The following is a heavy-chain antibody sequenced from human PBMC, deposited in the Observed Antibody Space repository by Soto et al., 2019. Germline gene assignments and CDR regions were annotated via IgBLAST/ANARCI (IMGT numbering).Heavy chain of an antibody. CDR2: ISYGGSNK. Sequence: GGSLRLSCAASGFTFSSYAMHWVRQAPGKGLEWVAVISYGGSNKYYADSVKGRFTISRDNSKNTLYLQMNSLRAEDTAVYYCARSNPGYYYDSSGYYSPYYFDYWGQGTLVTVSS. CDR1: GFTFSSYA. D-gene: IGHD3-22*01. CDR3: ARSNPGYYYDSSGYYSPYYFDY. J-gene: IGHJ4*02. V-gene: IGHV3-30-3*01.